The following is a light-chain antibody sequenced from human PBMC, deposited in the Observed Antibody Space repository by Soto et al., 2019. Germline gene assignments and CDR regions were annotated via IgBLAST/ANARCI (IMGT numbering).Light chain of an antibody. CDR3: QVWDSSSDRDVV. Sequence: SYELTQPPSVSVAPGKTARITCGGNNIGSKSVHWYQQKPGQAPVLVIYYDSDRPSGIPERFSGSNSGNTATLTISRVEAGDEADEYCQVWDSSSDRDVVFGGGTKLTVL. J-gene: IGLJ2*01. CDR1: NIGSKS. CDR2: YDS. V-gene: IGLV3-21*04.